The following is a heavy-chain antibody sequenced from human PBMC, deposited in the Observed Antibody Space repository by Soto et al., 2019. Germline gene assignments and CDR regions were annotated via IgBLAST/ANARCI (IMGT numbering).Heavy chain of an antibody. CDR3: ARDLTGVAAAGDNWFAH. CDR2: INPNSGGT. V-gene: IGHV1-2*04. D-gene: IGHD6-13*01. CDR1: GYTFTGYY. Sequence: QVQLVQSGAEVKKPGASVKVSCKASGYTFTGYYMHWVRQAPGQGLEWMGWINPNSGGTNYAQKFQGWVTMTRDTSISTAYMELSRLRSDDTAVYYCARDLTGVAAAGDNWFAHWGQGTLVTVSS. J-gene: IGHJ5*02.